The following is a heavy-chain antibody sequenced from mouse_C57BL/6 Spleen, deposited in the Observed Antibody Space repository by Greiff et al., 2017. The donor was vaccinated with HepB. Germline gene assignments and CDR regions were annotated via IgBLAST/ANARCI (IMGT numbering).Heavy chain of an antibody. CDR3: ARMEYYYGSSPYWYFDV. V-gene: IGHV8-8*01. J-gene: IGHJ1*03. D-gene: IGHD1-1*01. CDR1: GFSLSTFGMG. Sequence: QVTLKVSGPGILQPSQTLSLTCSFSGFSLSTFGMGVGWIRQPSGKGLEWLAHIWWDDDKYYNPALKSRITIAKDTSKNQVFLKIANVDTADTATYYCARMEYYYGSSPYWYFDVWGTGTTVTVSS. CDR2: IWWDDDK.